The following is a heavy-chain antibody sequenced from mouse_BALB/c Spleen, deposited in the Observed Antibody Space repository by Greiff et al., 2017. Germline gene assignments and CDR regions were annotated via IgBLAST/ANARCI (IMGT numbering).Heavy chain of an antibody. V-gene: IGHV5-4*02. CDR2: ISDGGSYT. D-gene: IGHD1-1*01. Sequence: EVQGVESGGGLVKPGGSLKLSCAASGFTFSDYYMYWVRQTPEKRLEWVATISDGGSYTYYPDSVKGRFTISRDNAKNNLYLQMSSLKSEDTAMYYCARQYYYGSSIYYAMDYWGQGTSVTVSS. CDR3: ARQYYYGSSIYYAMDY. CDR1: GFTFSDYY. J-gene: IGHJ4*01.